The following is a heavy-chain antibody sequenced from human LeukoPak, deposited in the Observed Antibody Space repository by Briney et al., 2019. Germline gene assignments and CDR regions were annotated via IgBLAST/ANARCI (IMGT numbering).Heavy chain of an antibody. Sequence: GESLKISCQASGYSFTSYWIGWVRQMPGKGLEWMGIIYPGDSDTRYSPSFQGQVTISADKSISTAYLQWSSLKASDTAMYYCASPGGNRAEYYYYGMDVWGQGTTVTVSS. CDR2: IYPGDSDT. CDR1: GYSFTSYW. CDR3: ASPGGNRAEYYYYGMDV. V-gene: IGHV5-51*01. J-gene: IGHJ6*02. D-gene: IGHD4-23*01.